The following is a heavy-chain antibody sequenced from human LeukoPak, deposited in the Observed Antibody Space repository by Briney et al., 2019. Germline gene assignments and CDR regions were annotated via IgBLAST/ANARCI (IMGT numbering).Heavy chain of an antibody. J-gene: IGHJ6*02. D-gene: IGHD3-10*01. CDR1: GFTFSSYS. CDR3: ARVVTMVRGVIISNYYYYGMDV. V-gene: IGHV3-21*01. CDR2: ISSSSSYI. Sequence: GGSLRLSCAASGFTFSSYSMNWVRQAPGKGLEWVSSISSSSSYIYYADSVKGRFTISRDNAKNSLYLQMNSLRAEDTAVYYCARVVTMVRGVIISNYYYYGMDVWGQGTTVTVSS.